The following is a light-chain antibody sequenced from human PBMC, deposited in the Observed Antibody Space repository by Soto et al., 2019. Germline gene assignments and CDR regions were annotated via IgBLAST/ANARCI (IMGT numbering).Light chain of an antibody. J-gene: IGKJ1*01. CDR2: AAS. Sequence: IRLTQSASSLSACVGDRVTITCRASQTISSWLAWYQQKPGKAPKLLIYAASSLQSGVPSRYSGSGSGTDFTLSISSLQPEDFATYYCQQSYTTPRTFGQGTKVDIK. CDR1: QTISSW. V-gene: IGKV1-39*01. CDR3: QQSYTTPRT.